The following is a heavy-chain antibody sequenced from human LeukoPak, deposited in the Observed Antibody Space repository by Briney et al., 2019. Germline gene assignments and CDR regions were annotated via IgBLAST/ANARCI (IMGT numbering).Heavy chain of an antibody. CDR1: GFTFNDYY. V-gene: IGHV3-11*01. CDR2: ISSSGSTI. Sequence: PGGSLRLSCAASGFTFNDYYMSWIRQAPGKGLEWVSYISSSGSTIYYADSVKGRFTISRDNAKNSLYLQMNSLRAEDTAVYYCARVKAGPAQFPAWKASLFAYYFDYWGQGTLVTVSS. CDR3: ARVKAGPAQFPAWKASLFAYYFDY. D-gene: IGHD1-1*01. J-gene: IGHJ4*02.